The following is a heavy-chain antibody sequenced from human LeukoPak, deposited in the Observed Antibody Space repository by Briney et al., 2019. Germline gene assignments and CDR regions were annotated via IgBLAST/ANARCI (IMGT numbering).Heavy chain of an antibody. Sequence: GGSLRLPCAASGFTFSNYWMTWVRQAPGKGLKGLAHINQDGSEEHYMDSVKARFTIARDNAKNSLSLQMNSLRAEDTAVYYCVRDGGVSGYDLLDYWGQGTLVTVSS. CDR3: VRDGGVSGYDLLDY. J-gene: IGHJ4*02. CDR1: GFTFSNYW. CDR2: INQDGSEE. D-gene: IGHD5-12*01. V-gene: IGHV3-7*01.